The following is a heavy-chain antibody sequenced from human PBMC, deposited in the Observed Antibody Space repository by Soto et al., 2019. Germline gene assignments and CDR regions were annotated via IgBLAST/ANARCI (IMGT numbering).Heavy chain of an antibody. CDR1: GYAISSGFY. V-gene: IGHV4-38-2*01. CDR3: ARVRTVGMSGSPGDS. D-gene: IGHD3-10*01. J-gene: IGHJ4*02. Sequence: SETLSLTCDVSGYAISSGFYWAWIRQPPGKRLEWIGNIYHTGTTYYNPPLKSRVTMSVDTSKNQFSLRLSSVTAADTAVFYCARVRTVGMSGSPGDSWGQGTLVTVSS. CDR2: IYHTGTT.